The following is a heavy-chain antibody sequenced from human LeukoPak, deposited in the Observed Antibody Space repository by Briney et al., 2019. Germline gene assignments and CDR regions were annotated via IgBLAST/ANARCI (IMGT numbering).Heavy chain of an antibody. CDR1: GFTFSSYA. CDR2: ISGSGGST. J-gene: IGHJ3*02. CDR3: AKARSMATIEPDAFDI. V-gene: IGHV3-23*01. Sequence: PGGSLRLSCAASGFTFSSYAMSWVRQAPGKGLEWVSAISGSGGSTYYADSVKGRFTISRDNSKNTLYLQMNSLRAEDTAVYYCAKARSMATIEPDAFDIWGQGTMVTVSS. D-gene: IGHD5-24*01.